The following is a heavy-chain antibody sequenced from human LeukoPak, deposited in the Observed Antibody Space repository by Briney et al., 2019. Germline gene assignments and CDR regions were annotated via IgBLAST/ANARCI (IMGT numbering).Heavy chain of an antibody. V-gene: IGHV4-34*01. D-gene: IGHD1-26*01. CDR2: INHSGST. Sequence: SETLSLTCSVYGASFSGYYWTWVRRPPGKGLEWIGEINHSGSTKYNPSLKSRVTISVDTSKNQFSLKLSSVTAADTAVYYCARYRNIVGATFRFFDLWGRGTLVTVSS. J-gene: IGHJ2*01. CDR3: ARYRNIVGATFRFFDL. CDR1: GASFSGYY.